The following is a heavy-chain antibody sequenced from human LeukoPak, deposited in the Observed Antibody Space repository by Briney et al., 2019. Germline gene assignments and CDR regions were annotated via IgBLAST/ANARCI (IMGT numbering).Heavy chain of an antibody. D-gene: IGHD3-10*01. J-gene: IGHJ4*02. Sequence: GGSLRLSSAASGFTFSSYSMNWVRQAPGKGLEWVSSISSSSSYIYYADSVKGRFTISRDNAKNSLYLQMNSLRAEDTAVYYCARDHEGGFGELSPDYWGQGTLVTVSS. CDR2: ISSSSSYI. CDR1: GFTFSSYS. V-gene: IGHV3-21*01. CDR3: ARDHEGGFGELSPDY.